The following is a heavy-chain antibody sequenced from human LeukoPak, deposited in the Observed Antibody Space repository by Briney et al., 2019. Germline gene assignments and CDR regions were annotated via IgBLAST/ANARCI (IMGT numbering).Heavy chain of an antibody. Sequence: SETLSLTCTVSGGSISSGGYYWSWIRQPPGKGLEWIGEINHSGSTNYNPSLKSRVTISVDTSKNQFSLKLSSVTAADTAVYYCASLTIYCSSTSCYGYNWFDPWGQGTLVTVSS. CDR3: ASLTIYCSSTSCYGYNWFDP. J-gene: IGHJ5*02. CDR2: INHSGST. D-gene: IGHD2-2*01. CDR1: GGSISSGGYY. V-gene: IGHV4-39*07.